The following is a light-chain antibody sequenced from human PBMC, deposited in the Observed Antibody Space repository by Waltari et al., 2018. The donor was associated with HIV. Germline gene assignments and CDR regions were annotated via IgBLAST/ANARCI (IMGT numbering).Light chain of an antibody. J-gene: IGLJ3*02. CDR2: DNN. V-gene: IGLV1-51*01. Sequence: QSVLTQPPSVSAAPGQTVTIPCSASSNFGNNFLSWYQHLPGAAPKLLIYDNNNRPSGISDRFSGSKSGTSATLGITGLQTGDEADYYCGTWDPRLGSAVFGGGTKLTVL. CDR3: GTWDPRLGSAV. CDR1: SSNFGNNF.